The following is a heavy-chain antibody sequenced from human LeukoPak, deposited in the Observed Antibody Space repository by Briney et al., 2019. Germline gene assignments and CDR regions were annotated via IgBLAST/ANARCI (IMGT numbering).Heavy chain of an antibody. CDR1: GFTFDDYA. Sequence: GGSLRLSCAASGFTFDDYAMHWVRQAPGKGLEGVSGITWNSGSIDYAHSVKGRFTISRDNAKNSLYLQMNSLRAEDTALYYCAKSRGGGNYGEFDYWGQGTPVTVSS. D-gene: IGHD1-7*01. J-gene: IGHJ4*02. CDR2: ITWNSGSI. V-gene: IGHV3-9*01. CDR3: AKSRGGGNYGEFDY.